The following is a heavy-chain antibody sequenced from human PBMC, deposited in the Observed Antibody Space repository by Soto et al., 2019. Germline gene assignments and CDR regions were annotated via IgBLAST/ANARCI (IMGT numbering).Heavy chain of an antibody. CDR2: IYHSGST. D-gene: IGHD1-26*01. CDR1: SGSISSSNW. Sequence: SETLSLTCAVSSGSISSSNWWSWVRQPPGKGLEWIGEIYHSGSTNYNPSLKSRVTISVDKSKNQFSLKLSSVTAADTAVYYCARAAKGGEEPPIYYYMDVWGKGTTVTVSS. CDR3: ARAAKGGEEPPIYYYMDV. V-gene: IGHV4-4*02. J-gene: IGHJ6*03.